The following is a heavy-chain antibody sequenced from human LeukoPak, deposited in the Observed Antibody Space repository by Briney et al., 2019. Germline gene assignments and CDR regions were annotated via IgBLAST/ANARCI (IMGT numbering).Heavy chain of an antibody. Sequence: GGSLRLSCAASGFTFSTYWMHWVRRAPGKGLVWVSRISTDGSVTSYADSVKGRFTISRDNAKNTVYLQMNSLRAEDTAVYYCARIGGSGSYSGHYFDHWGQGTLVTVSS. CDR1: GFTFSTYW. V-gene: IGHV3-74*01. CDR2: ISTDGSVT. CDR3: ARIGGSGSYSGHYFDH. D-gene: IGHD3-10*01. J-gene: IGHJ4*02.